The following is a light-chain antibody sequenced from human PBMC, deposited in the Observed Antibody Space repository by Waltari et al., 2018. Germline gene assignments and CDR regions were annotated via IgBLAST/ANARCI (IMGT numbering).Light chain of an antibody. V-gene: IGKV1-39*01. CDR3: QQTYSPPWT. Sequence: DFQITQSPSSLSAPLGDRVTITCRTSNSISSNLNWYQKRSGKAPDLWIYAASSLQNGVPSRFSGSGFGREVNLTISTLQPEDSATYYCQQTYSPPWTFGQGTTVEIK. J-gene: IGKJ1*01. CDR1: NSISSN. CDR2: AAS.